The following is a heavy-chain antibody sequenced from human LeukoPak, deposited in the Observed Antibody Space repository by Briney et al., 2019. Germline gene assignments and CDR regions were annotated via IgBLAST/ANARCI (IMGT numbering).Heavy chain of an antibody. Sequence: GGSLRLSCAAYGFTFSSYWMSWVRQAPGKGLEWVANIKQDGSEKNYVDSVKGRFTISRDNAKNSLYLQMNSLRAEDTAVYYCARRIGRSSSVYFDYWGQGTLVTVSS. J-gene: IGHJ4*02. D-gene: IGHD6-6*01. CDR2: IKQDGSEK. CDR3: ARRIGRSSSVYFDY. V-gene: IGHV3-7*01. CDR1: GFTFSSYW.